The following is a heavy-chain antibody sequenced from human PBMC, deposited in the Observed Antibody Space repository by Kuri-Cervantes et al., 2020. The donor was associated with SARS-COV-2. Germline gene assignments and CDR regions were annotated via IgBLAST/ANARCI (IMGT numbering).Heavy chain of an antibody. CDR3: AFPQGQGS. Sequence: ETLSLTCAASGFSFSSYWMHWVRQAPGKGLEWVSSISGHSRYIYYRDSVKGRFTISRDNARKSLFLQMNSLRVEDTGIYYCAFPQGQGSWGPGTRVTVSS. CDR1: GFSFSSYW. CDR2: ISGHSRYI. V-gene: IGHV3-21*01. J-gene: IGHJ5*02.